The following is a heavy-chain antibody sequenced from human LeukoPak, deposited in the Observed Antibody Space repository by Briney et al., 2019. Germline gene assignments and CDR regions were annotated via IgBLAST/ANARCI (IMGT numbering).Heavy chain of an antibody. CDR1: GFTFSSYD. V-gene: IGHV3-13*01. Sequence: GGSLRLSCAASGFTFSSYDTHWVRQATGKGLEWVSAIGTAGDTYYPGSVKGRFTISRENAKNSLYLQMNSLRAGDTVVYYCARGEGDSSGYYWVYWGQGTLVTVSS. CDR2: IGTAGDT. CDR3: ARGEGDSSGYYWVY. J-gene: IGHJ4*02. D-gene: IGHD3-22*01.